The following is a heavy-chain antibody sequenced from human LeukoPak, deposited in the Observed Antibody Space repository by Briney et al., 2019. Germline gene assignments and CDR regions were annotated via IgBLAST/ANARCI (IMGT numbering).Heavy chain of an antibody. D-gene: IGHD3-22*01. V-gene: IGHV3-9*01. J-gene: IGHJ4*02. CDR1: GFTFDDYA. CDR2: ISWNSGSI. CDR3: AKAVGDSSGYSTFDY. Sequence: GGSLRLSCAASGFTFDDYAMHWVRQAPGKGLEWVSGISWNSGSIGYADSVKGRFTISRDNAKNSLYLQMNSLRAEDTALYYCAKAVGDSSGYSTFDYWGQGTLVTVSS.